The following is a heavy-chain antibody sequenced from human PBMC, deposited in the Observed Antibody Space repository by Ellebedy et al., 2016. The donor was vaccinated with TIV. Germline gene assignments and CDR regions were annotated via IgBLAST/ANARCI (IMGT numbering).Heavy chain of an antibody. J-gene: IGHJ6*02. Sequence: ASVKVSXXASGYTFTSYGISWVRQAPGQGLEWMGWISAYNGNTNYAQKLQGRVTMTTDTSTSTAYMELRSLRSDDTAVYYCAARWLSDYYYGMDVWGQGTTVTVSS. D-gene: IGHD3-16*02. CDR1: GYTFTSYG. CDR2: ISAYNGNT. CDR3: AARWLSDYYYGMDV. V-gene: IGHV1-18*04.